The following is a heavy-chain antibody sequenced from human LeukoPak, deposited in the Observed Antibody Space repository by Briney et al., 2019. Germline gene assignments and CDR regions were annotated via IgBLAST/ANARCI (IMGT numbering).Heavy chain of an antibody. D-gene: IGHD4-17*01. J-gene: IGHJ4*02. V-gene: IGHV4-61*08. Sequence: SETLSLTCAVSGGSISSGGYYWNWIRQPPGKSLEWIGYINYSGSTSYNPSLKSRLTTSLDTSKNQFSLKLSSVTAADTAVYYCARSPPLYGDYAQYYFDYWGQGTLVTVSS. CDR2: INYSGST. CDR1: GGSISSGGYY. CDR3: ARSPPLYGDYAQYYFDY.